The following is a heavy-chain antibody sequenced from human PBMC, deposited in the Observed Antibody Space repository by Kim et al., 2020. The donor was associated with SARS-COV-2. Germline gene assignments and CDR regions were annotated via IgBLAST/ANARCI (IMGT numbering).Heavy chain of an antibody. J-gene: IGHJ5*02. D-gene: IGHD3-10*01. V-gene: IGHV1-2*06. Sequence: ASVKVSCKASGYTFIGFFIHWVRQAPGQGLEWMGRVNPNSGATTYAQTSQGRVTMTRDTSISTAYMELSRLESDDTAVYYCARGTGEAWGQGTLVTVPS. CDR3: ARGTGEA. CDR1: GYTFIGFF. CDR2: VNPNSGAT.